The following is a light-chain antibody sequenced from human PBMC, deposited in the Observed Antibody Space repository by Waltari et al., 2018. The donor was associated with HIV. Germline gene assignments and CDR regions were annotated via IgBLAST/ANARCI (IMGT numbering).Light chain of an antibody. CDR1: NSNIGAGYD. CDR3: QSYDNSLSNVV. CDR2: DNR. Sequence: QSVLTQPPSVSGAPGQRVTISCTGSNSNIGAGYDAHWYQQLPGSAPKLLMFDNRKPPSGVPDRFSGSKAGTSASLVITGLQAADEAVYYCQSYDNSLSNVVFGGGTKLIVL. V-gene: IGLV1-40*01. J-gene: IGLJ2*01.